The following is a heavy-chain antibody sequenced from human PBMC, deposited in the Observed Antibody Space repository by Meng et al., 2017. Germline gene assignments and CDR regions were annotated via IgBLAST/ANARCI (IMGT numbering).Heavy chain of an antibody. D-gene: IGHD3-10*01. CDR1: GGSISSYY. Sequence: SETLSLTCTVSGGSISSYYWSWIRQPAGKGLEWIGRIYTSGSTNHNPSLKSRVTMSVDTSKNQFSLKLSSVTAADTAVYYCARESHYYGSGSYDHWGQGTLVTVSS. CDR3: ARESHYYGSGSYDH. J-gene: IGHJ4*02. CDR2: IYTSGST. V-gene: IGHV4-4*07.